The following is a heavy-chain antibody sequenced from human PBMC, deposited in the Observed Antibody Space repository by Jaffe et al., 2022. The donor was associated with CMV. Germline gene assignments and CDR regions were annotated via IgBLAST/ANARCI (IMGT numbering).Heavy chain of an antibody. V-gene: IGHV3-15*01. CDR1: GFTFSNAW. CDR3: TTDLDYSNHFDGMDV. D-gene: IGHD4-4*01. CDR2: IKSKTDGGTT. J-gene: IGHJ6*02. Sequence: EVQLVESGGGLVKPGGSLRLSCAASGFTFSNAWMSWVRQAPGKGLEWVGRIKSKTDGGTTDYAAPVKGRFTISRDDSKNTLYLQMNSLKTEDTAVYYCTTDLDYSNHFDGMDVWGQGTTVTVSS.